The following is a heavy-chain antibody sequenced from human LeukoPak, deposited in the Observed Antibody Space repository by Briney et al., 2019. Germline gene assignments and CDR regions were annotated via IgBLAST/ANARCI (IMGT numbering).Heavy chain of an antibody. V-gene: IGHV3-7*01. Sequence: GGSLRLSCAASGFTFSTRWMNWVRQAPGKGLEWVANINQAGTEKYYVDSVKGRFTISRDNSKNTLYLQMNSLRAEDTAVYYCAKDWGSTVWVFDYWGQGTLVTVSS. CDR1: GFTFSTRW. CDR3: AKDWGSTVWVFDY. CDR2: INQAGTEK. D-gene: IGHD7-27*01. J-gene: IGHJ4*02.